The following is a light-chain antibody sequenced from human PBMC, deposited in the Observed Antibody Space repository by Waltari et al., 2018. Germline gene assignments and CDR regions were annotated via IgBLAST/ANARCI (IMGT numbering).Light chain of an antibody. CDR3: QQYGNSPPFT. Sequence: EIVLTQSPGTLSLSPGERASLSCRASQSVSSTFLTWFQQKPGQAPRLLIYGASIRATGIPDRFSGSGSGTDFTLTISRLEPEDFAVYYCQQYGNSPPFTFGQGTKLEIK. CDR2: GAS. J-gene: IGKJ2*01. V-gene: IGKV3-20*01. CDR1: QSVSSTF.